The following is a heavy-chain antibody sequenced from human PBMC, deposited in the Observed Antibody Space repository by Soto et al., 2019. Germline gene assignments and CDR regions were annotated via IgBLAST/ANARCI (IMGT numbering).Heavy chain of an antibody. CDR2: IYYSGST. J-gene: IGHJ4*02. V-gene: IGHV4-39*01. CDR1: GGSISSSSYY. Sequence: SETLSLTCTVSGGSISSSSYYWGWIRQPPGKGLEWIGSIYYSGSTYYNPSLKSRVTISVDTSKNQFSLKLSSVTAADTAVYYCARSFRYGRFGELLNNFDYWGQGTLVTVSS. CDR3: ARSFRYGRFGELLNNFDY. D-gene: IGHD3-10*01.